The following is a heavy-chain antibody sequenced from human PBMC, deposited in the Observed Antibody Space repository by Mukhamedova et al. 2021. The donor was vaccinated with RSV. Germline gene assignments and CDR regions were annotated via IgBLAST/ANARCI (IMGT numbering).Heavy chain of an antibody. CDR3: VRVSSSAFDN. V-gene: IGHV3-13*02. Sequence: YQRRVHGRFTISRENTKNSLYLQMDSLRAGDTAIYYCVRVSSSAFDNWGQGTMVTVSS. J-gene: IGHJ3*02.